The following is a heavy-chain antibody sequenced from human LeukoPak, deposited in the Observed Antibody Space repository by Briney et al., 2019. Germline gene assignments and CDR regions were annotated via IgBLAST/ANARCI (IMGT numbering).Heavy chain of an antibody. V-gene: IGHV4-59*12. CDR1: GGSISSYY. J-gene: IGHJ4*02. D-gene: IGHD6-13*01. CDR2: IYHSGST. Sequence: SETLSLTCTVSGGSISSYYWSWIRQPPGKGREWIGYIYHSGSTNYNPSLKSRVTISADTSKNQFSLNLSSVTAADTAVYYCARSAFLVTAPGLYYFDYWGQGTLVAVSS. CDR3: ARSAFLVTAPGLYYFDY.